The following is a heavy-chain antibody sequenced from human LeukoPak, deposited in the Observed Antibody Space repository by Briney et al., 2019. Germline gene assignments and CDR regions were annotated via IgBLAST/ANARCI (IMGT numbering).Heavy chain of an antibody. CDR1: GFTLSDHF. J-gene: IGHJ4*02. CDR2: SRNKANSHTT. Sequence: GGSLRLSCAASGFTLSDHFIDWVRQAPGKGLEWVGRSRNKANSHTTEYAASVKGRFTISRDDSNNSLYMQMNSLRTEDTAVYYCARMMLLFGGVIGPFDYWGQGTLVTVSS. V-gene: IGHV3-72*01. CDR3: ARMMLLFGGVIGPFDY. D-gene: IGHD3-16*02.